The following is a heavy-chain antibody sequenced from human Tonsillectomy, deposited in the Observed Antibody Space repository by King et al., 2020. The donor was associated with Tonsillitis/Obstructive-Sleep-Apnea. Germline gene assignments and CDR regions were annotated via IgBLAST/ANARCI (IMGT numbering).Heavy chain of an antibody. CDR3: AKIYDFWSGYSYAMDV. J-gene: IGHJ6*02. V-gene: IGHV3-23*04. D-gene: IGHD3-3*01. CDR1: GFTFSSYA. Sequence: VQLVESGGGLVQPGGSLRLSCAASGFTFSSYAMSWVRQAPGKGLEWVSVISESDGTAYCADSVKGRFTISRDNSKTTLYLQMNSLRAEDTAVYYCAKIYDFWSGYSYAMDVWGQGTTVTVSS. CDR2: ISESDGTA.